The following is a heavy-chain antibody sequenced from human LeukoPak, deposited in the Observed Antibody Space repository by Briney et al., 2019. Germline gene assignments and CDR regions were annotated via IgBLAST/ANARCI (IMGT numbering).Heavy chain of an antibody. V-gene: IGHV3-30*03. CDR3: ARAMDY. CDR2: ISYGGSDK. J-gene: IGHJ4*02. Sequence: GGSLRLSCAASGFTFSNYAMHWVRQAPGKGLEWVALISYGGSDKYYTDSVKGRFTVSRDNSRNTLYLQMNSLRAEDTAVYYCARAMDYWGQGTLVTVSS. CDR1: GFTFSNYA.